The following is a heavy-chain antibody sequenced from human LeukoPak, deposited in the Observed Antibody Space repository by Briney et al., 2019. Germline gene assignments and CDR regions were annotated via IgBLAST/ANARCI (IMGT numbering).Heavy chain of an antibody. Sequence: SAKVSCKASGYTFTSYGTRCGRQTPQQRLGWMGWISAYNGNTNYAQKLQGRVTMTTDTSTSTAYMELRSLRSDDTAVYYCARVGPYCSSTSCYRLFDYWGQGTLVTVSS. CDR2: ISAYNGNT. J-gene: IGHJ4*02. V-gene: IGHV1-18*04. CDR3: ARVGPYCSSTSCYRLFDY. D-gene: IGHD2-2*01. CDR1: GYTFTSYG.